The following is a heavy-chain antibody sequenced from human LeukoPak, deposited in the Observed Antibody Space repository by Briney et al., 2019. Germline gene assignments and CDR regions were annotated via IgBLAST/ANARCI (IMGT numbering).Heavy chain of an antibody. V-gene: IGHV3-33*01. CDR3: TRYNNDHFDY. CDR1: GFTFGGYG. CDR2: FAYDGSRA. J-gene: IGHJ4*02. D-gene: IGHD1-14*01. Sequence: GRSLRLSCAGSGFTFGGYGMHWFRQTPGKGLEWVAVFAYDGSRAFYADSVKGRFTISRDNSKNTMSVQMDDLRAEDTAVYYCTRYNNDHFDYWGQGTLVTVSS.